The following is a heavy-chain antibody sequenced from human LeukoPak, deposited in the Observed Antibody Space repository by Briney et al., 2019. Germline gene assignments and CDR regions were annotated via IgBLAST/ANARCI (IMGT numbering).Heavy chain of an antibody. CDR2: ISNNGGST. V-gene: IGHV3-64*02. J-gene: IGHJ4*02. CDR1: GFTFSSYA. CDR3: ARSKYYYDSSGPDFDC. D-gene: IGHD3-22*01. Sequence: GSLILSCAASGFTFSSYAMHWVRQAPGKGLQYVSGISNNGGSTYYADSVKGRFTISRDNSKNTLYLQMGSLRAEDMAVYYCARSKYYYDSSGPDFDCWGQGTLVTVSS.